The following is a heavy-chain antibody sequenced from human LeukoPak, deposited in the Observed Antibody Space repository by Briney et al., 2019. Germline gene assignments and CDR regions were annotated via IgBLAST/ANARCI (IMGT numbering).Heavy chain of an antibody. J-gene: IGHJ4*02. D-gene: IGHD3-16*01. CDR3: AKDLMTFGGVTTWYFDY. Sequence: GGSLRLSCAASGFTFSSYSMSWVRQAPGKGLEWVSAISCSGGSTYYADSVKGRFTISRDNSKNPLYLQMNSLRAEDTAVYYCAKDLMTFGGVTTWYFDYWGQGTLVTVSP. V-gene: IGHV3-23*01. CDR1: GFTFSSYS. CDR2: ISCSGGST.